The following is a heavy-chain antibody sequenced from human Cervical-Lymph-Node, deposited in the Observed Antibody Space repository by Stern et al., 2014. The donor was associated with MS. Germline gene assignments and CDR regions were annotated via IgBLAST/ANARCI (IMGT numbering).Heavy chain of an antibody. J-gene: IGHJ4*02. V-gene: IGHV4-31*03. CDR1: GGSISSDHYY. Sequence: VHLVESGPGLVQPSQTLSLTCTVSGGSISSDHYYWSWIRRHPGKGLEWIGYIYYSGSTYYNPSLKSRVTISLDTSKNQFSLKLTSVTAADTAVYYCARSKYGDYHTLDSWGQGTLVTVSS. D-gene: IGHD4-17*01. CDR2: IYYSGST. CDR3: ARSKYGDYHTLDS.